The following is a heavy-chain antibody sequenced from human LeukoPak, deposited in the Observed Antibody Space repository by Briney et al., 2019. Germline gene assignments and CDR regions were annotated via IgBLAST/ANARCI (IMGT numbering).Heavy chain of an antibody. V-gene: IGHV3-23*01. D-gene: IGHD4-23*01. CDR3: AKDRFGGSFDY. CDR1: GFSFSGFA. Sequence: PGGSLRLSCAASGFSFSGFALNWVRQAPGKGLEWVSLITGSGGDTYYADSVKGRFTISRDNSKNTLYLQLSSLRAEDTAVYYCAKDRFGGSFDYWGQGTLVTVSS. J-gene: IGHJ4*02. CDR2: ITGSGGDT.